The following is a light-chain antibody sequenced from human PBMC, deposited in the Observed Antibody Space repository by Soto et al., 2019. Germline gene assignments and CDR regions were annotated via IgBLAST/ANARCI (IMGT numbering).Light chain of an antibody. CDR2: KAS. V-gene: IGKV1-5*03. CDR3: QQYNSYPYT. Sequence: DIQITHFSSTLSASVGDRVPITCLPSQSISSWLAWYQQKPEKAPKLLIYKASSLESGVPSRFSGSGSGTEFTLTISSLQPDDFATYYCQQYNSYPYTFGQGTKVDIK. J-gene: IGKJ2*01. CDR1: QSISSW.